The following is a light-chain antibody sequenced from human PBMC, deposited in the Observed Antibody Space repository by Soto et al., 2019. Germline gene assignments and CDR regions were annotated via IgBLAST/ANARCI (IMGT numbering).Light chain of an antibody. CDR1: SSDVGGYNY. J-gene: IGLJ2*01. CDR3: TSYRSSSLL. Sequence: QSVLTQPASVSGSPGQSITISCTGTSSDVGGYNYVSWYQHHPGKAPKLMIYDVSNRPSGVSNRFSGSKSGNTASLTISGLQAEDEADYYCTSYRSSSLLFGGGTKLTVL. CDR2: DVS. V-gene: IGLV2-14*03.